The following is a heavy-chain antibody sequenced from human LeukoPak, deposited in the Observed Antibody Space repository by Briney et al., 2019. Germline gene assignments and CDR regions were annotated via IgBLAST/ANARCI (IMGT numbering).Heavy chain of an antibody. CDR3: ARDGLGAAFSYDY. Sequence: GGSLRLSCAASGFTFSSYPMHWVRQAPGKGLEYVSAISSNGDSTYYASSVKGRFTICRDNSRNTLYLQMDSLRAGDMAVYYCARDGLGAAFSYDYWGQGTLVTVFS. CDR2: ISSNGDST. D-gene: IGHD2-15*01. V-gene: IGHV3-64*01. CDR1: GFTFSSYP. J-gene: IGHJ4*02.